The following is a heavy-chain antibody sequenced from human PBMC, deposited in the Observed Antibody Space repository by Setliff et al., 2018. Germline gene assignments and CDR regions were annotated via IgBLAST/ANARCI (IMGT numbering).Heavy chain of an antibody. Sequence: ASVKVSCKASGYTFTSYAMHWVRQAPGQRLEWMGWINAGNGNTKYSQKFQGRVTITRDTSASTAYMELSSLRSEDTAVYYCARVPVVGATKLYWFDPWGREPWSPSPQ. CDR2: INAGNGNT. V-gene: IGHV1-3*01. D-gene: IGHD1-26*01. CDR3: ARVPVVGATKLYWFDP. CDR1: GYTFTSYA. J-gene: IGHJ5*02.